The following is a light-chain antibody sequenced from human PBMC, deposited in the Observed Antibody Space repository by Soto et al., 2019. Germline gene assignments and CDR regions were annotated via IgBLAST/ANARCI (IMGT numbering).Light chain of an antibody. Sequence: IVMTQSPGTLSVSPGERATLSCRASQNIGNKVGWYQQKPGQAPRLLIYGASTRATGIPVRFSGSGSGTEFTLTITSLQSEDSAVYYCQEYNYWPETFGQGTKVDIK. J-gene: IGKJ1*01. CDR2: GAS. CDR3: QEYNYWPET. V-gene: IGKV3-15*01. CDR1: QNIGNK.